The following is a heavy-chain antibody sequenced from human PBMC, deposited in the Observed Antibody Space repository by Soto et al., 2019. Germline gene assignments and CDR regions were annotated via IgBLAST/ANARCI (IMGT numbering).Heavy chain of an antibody. V-gene: IGHV3-72*01. CDR3: AMLGGWSGGSNDMDV. CDR2: IRRKANSYTT. J-gene: IGHJ6*02. Sequence: EVQLVESGGGLVQPGGSLRLSCAASGLIFSDYHMDWVRQAPGKGLEWVGRIRRKANSYTTEYAASVKGRFTISRDDSKTSLYLQMNSLKTEDTAVYYSAMLGGWSGGSNDMDVWGQGTTVTVSS. CDR1: GLIFSDYH. D-gene: IGHD6-19*01.